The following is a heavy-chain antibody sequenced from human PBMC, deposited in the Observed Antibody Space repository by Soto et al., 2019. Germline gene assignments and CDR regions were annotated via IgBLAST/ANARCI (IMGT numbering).Heavy chain of an antibody. Sequence: PSETLSLTCTVSNTSISSYPWGWIRLPPGKGLEWITWVYSSGTTNYNPSLKSRVTVSVDTSKNQISLQVNYVTAADTAVYYCTTYNWNDAVFEHWGQGTLVTSPQ. V-gene: IGHV4-59*01. J-gene: IGHJ4*02. CDR2: VYSSGTT. D-gene: IGHD1-1*01. CDR1: NTSISSYP. CDR3: TTYNWNDAVFEH.